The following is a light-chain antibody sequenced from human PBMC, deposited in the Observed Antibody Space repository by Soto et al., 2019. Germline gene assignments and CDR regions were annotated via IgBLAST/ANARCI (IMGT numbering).Light chain of an antibody. V-gene: IGLV2-14*03. Sequence: QSALTQPASVSGSPGQSITISCSGTSSDVGGYNFVSWYQQHPGKAPKLLIYDVSYRPSGVSIRFSGSKSGNTASLTISGLQAEDEADYYCNSYTSTSTSYVFGSGTKVTVL. CDR3: NSYTSTSTSYV. CDR1: SSDVGGYNF. J-gene: IGLJ1*01. CDR2: DVS.